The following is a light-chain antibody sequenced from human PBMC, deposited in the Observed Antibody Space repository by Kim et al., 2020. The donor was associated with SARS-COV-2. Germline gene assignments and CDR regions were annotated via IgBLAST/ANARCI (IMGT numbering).Light chain of an antibody. V-gene: IGKV3-15*01. CDR1: QSVSSN. CDR3: QQFNKWPLT. Sequence: VSPGEGATLSCRASQSVSSNLAWYQKKPGQAPRLLIYATSTRATGIPARFSGSGSGTEFTLTISSLQSEDFAVYYCQQFNKWPLTFGGGTKVDIK. J-gene: IGKJ4*01. CDR2: ATS.